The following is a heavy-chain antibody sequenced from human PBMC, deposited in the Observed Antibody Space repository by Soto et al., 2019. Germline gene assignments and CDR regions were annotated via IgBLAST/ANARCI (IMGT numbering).Heavy chain of an antibody. Sequence: PSETLSLTCTVSGGSISSGDYYWSWIRQPPGKGLEWIGYIYYSGSTNYNPSLKSRVTISVDTSKNQFSLKLSSVTAADTAVYYCARDYMVRGVMRWFDPWGQGTLVTVSS. CDR1: GGSISSGDYY. J-gene: IGHJ5*02. V-gene: IGHV4-61*08. CDR3: ARDYMVRGVMRWFDP. D-gene: IGHD3-10*01. CDR2: IYYSGST.